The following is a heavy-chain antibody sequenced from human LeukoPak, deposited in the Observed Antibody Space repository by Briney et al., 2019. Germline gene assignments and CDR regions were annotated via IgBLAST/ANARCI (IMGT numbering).Heavy chain of an antibody. CDR3: ARDSYGHFSFDY. J-gene: IGHJ4*02. D-gene: IGHD4-17*01. CDR2: ITGTGGST. CDR1: GFTFSTYA. Sequence: GGSLRLSCAASGFTFSTYAMSWVRQAPGQGLEWVSTITGTGGSTYYADSVKGRFTISRDNSKNTLYLQMNSLRAEDTAVYYCARDSYGHFSFDYWGQGTLVTVSS. V-gene: IGHV3-23*01.